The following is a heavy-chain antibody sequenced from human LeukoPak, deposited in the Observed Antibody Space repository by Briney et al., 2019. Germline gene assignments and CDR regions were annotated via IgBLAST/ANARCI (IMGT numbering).Heavy chain of an antibody. CDR3: ARKQPGEVMVPADY. V-gene: IGHV3-30*03. CDR2: ISYGGSNK. D-gene: IGHD3-16*02. CDR1: GFSFSSYG. Sequence: GGSLRLSCAASGFSFSSYGMHWVRQAPGKGLEWVAMISYGGSNKYYADSVKGRFTISRDNSNSTLFLQMNSLGVEDTALYYCARKQPGEVMVPADYWGQGILVTVSS. J-gene: IGHJ4*02.